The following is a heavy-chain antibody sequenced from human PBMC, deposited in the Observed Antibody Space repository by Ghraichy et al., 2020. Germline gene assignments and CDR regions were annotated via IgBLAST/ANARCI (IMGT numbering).Heavy chain of an antibody. V-gene: IGHV3-48*03. CDR2: ISSSGSTI. Sequence: GGSLRLSCAASGFTFRNYEMNWVRQAPGKGLEWVSYISSSGSTIYYADSVKGRFTISRDNAKNSLYLQMNSLRAEDTAVYYCARDRAYYDRFDYWGQGTLVTVSS. D-gene: IGHD3-22*01. CDR3: ARDRAYYDRFDY. J-gene: IGHJ4*02. CDR1: GFTFRNYE.